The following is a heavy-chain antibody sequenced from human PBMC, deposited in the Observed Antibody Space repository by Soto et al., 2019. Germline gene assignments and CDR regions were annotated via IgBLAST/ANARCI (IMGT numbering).Heavy chain of an antibody. Sequence: GGSLRLSCAASGLTFSSYGMHWVLQAPGKGLEWVAVISYDGSNYYYADSVKGRFTVSRDNSKNTLYLQMNSLRAEDTALYYCAKKYDSSGPVTYYFDCWGQGTLVTVSS. CDR2: ISYDGSNY. J-gene: IGHJ4*02. V-gene: IGHV3-30*18. CDR1: GLTFSSYG. D-gene: IGHD3-22*01. CDR3: AKKYDSSGPVTYYFDC.